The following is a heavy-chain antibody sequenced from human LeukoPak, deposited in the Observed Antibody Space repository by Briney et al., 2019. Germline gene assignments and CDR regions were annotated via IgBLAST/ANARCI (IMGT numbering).Heavy chain of an antibody. Sequence: AGRSLRLSCAASGFTFSSYAMHWVRQAPAKELEWVAVISYDGSNKYYADSVKGRFTISRDNSKNTLYLQMNSLRAEDTAVYYWARDSPPPELDSGSYYARWFDPWGQGTLVTVSS. CDR2: ISYDGSNK. CDR3: ARDSPPPELDSGSYYARWFDP. V-gene: IGHV3-30*04. CDR1: GFTFSSYA. J-gene: IGHJ5*02. D-gene: IGHD1-26*01.